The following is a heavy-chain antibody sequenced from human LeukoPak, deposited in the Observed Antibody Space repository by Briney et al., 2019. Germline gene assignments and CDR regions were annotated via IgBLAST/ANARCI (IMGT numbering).Heavy chain of an antibody. D-gene: IGHD3-16*01. V-gene: IGHV4-61*02. J-gene: IGHJ4*02. CDR3: ARDNRGYDY. CDR1: GGSISGGSDY. CDR2: INTSGSA. Sequence: SETLSLTCTVSGGSISGGSDYWSWIRQPAGRGLEWIGRINTSGSANYKPSLKSRVTMSADTSKNLSSLKLSSVTAADTAVYYCARDNRGYDYWGQGTLVTVSS.